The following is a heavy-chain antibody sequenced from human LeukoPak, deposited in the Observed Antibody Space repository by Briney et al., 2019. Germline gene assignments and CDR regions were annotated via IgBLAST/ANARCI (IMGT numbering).Heavy chain of an antibody. CDR1: GFTFSSYS. Sequence: GGSLRLSCAASGFTFSSYSMNWVRQAPGKGLEWVSSISSSSYIYYADSVKGRFTISRDNAKNSLYLQMNSLRAEDTAVYYCARVGTMIVVEGLDYWGQGTLVTVSS. D-gene: IGHD3-22*01. V-gene: IGHV3-21*01. J-gene: IGHJ4*02. CDR2: ISSSSYI. CDR3: ARVGTMIVVEGLDY.